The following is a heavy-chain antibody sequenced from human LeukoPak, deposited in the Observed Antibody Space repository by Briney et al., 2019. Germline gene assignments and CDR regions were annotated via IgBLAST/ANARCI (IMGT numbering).Heavy chain of an antibody. V-gene: IGHV4-59*01. CDR1: GASISSYY. CDR2: IHYGGST. D-gene: IGHD1-26*01. CDR3: ACGTYYYFDY. Sequence: SETLSLTCTVSGASISSYYWSLIRQPPGKGLEWIGYIHYGGSTNYNPSLKSRVTISVDTSKNLFSLNLNSVTAADTALYYCACGTYYYFDYWGQGTLVTVSS. J-gene: IGHJ4*02.